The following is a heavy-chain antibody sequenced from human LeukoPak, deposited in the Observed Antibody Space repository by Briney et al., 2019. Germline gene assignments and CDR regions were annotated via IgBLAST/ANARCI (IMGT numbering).Heavy chain of an antibody. CDR2: IWYDGSNK. CDR3: AKDSMDTAMVALAFDI. J-gene: IGHJ3*02. Sequence: PGGSLRLSCAASGFTFSSYGMHWVRQAPGKWLEWVAVIWYDGSNKYYAGSVKGRFTISRDNSKNTLYLQMNSLRAEDTAVYYCAKDSMDTAMVALAFDIWGQGTTVTVSS. V-gene: IGHV3-33*06. CDR1: GFTFSSYG. D-gene: IGHD5-18*01.